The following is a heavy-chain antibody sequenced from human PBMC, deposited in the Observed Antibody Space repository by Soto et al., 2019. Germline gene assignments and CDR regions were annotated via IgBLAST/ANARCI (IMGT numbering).Heavy chain of an antibody. J-gene: IGHJ6*02. D-gene: IGHD2-15*01. CDR2: INSDATHT. Sequence: GGSLRLSCAASGFTFSTYWMHWVRQVPGKGLEWVSRINSDATHTYYADSVKGRFTISRDNAKNSLYLQMHSLRDEDTAVYYCAREGWPLLQTGMDVWGQGTTVTVSS. CDR1: GFTFSTYW. V-gene: IGHV3-74*01. CDR3: AREGWPLLQTGMDV.